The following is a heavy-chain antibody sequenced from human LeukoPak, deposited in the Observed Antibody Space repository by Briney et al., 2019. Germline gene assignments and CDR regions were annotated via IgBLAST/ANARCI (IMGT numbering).Heavy chain of an antibody. CDR2: IYSGGST. D-gene: IGHD2-15*01. Sequence: GGSVRLSCAASGFTVSSNYMSWVRKAPGKGLEWVSVIYSGGSTYYADSVKGRFTISRDNSKNTLYLQMNSLRAEDTAVYYCARESGGRATFDYWGQGTLVTVSS. V-gene: IGHV3-66*01. J-gene: IGHJ4*02. CDR3: ARESGGRATFDY. CDR1: GFTVSSNY.